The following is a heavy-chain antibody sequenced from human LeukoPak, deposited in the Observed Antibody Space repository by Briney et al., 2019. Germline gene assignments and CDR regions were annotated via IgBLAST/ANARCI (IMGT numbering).Heavy chain of an antibody. D-gene: IGHD6-6*01. J-gene: IGHJ6*03. CDR2: INHSGST. Sequence: SETLSLTCAVYGGSFSGYYWSWIRQPPGKGLEWIGEINHSGSTNYNPSLKSRVTISVDTSKNQFSLKLGSVTAADTAVYYCASIAARPPYYYYMDVWGKGTTVTVSS. CDR3: ASIAARPPYYYYMDV. CDR1: GGSFSGYY. V-gene: IGHV4-34*01.